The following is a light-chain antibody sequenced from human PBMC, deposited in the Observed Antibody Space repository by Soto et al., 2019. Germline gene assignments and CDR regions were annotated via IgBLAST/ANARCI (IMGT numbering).Light chain of an antibody. CDR1: SSNIGAGYD. V-gene: IGLV1-40*01. Sequence: QSVLTQPPSVSGAPGQRVTISCTGSSSNIGAGYDVHWYLHLPGTAPKLLIFGNSHRPSGVPDRFSASKSGTSASLAITGLQAEDEADYYCQSHDNTLSGVVFGGGTKLTVL. CDR2: GNS. J-gene: IGLJ2*01. CDR3: QSHDNTLSGVV.